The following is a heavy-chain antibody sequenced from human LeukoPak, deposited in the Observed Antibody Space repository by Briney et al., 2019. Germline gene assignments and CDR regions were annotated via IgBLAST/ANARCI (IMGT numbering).Heavy chain of an antibody. V-gene: IGHV4-39*07. CDR3: ARRNGAGWAAFDI. CDR2: IYYSGST. D-gene: IGHD2-8*01. J-gene: IGHJ3*02. Sequence: SETLSLTCTVSGGSLSSSSYYWGWIRQPPGKGLEWIGSIYYSGSTYYNPSLKSRVTISVDTSKNQFSLKLSSVTAADTAVYYCARRNGAGWAAFDIWGQGTMVTVSS. CDR1: GGSLSSSSYY.